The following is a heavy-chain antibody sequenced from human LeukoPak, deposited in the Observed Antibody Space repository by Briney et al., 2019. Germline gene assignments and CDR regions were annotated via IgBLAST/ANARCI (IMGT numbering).Heavy chain of an antibody. CDR2: IYTSRST. J-gene: IGHJ5*02. Sequence: PSETLSLTCTVSGGSISSYYWSWIRQPAGKGLEWIGRIYTSRSTNYNPSLKSRVTMSVDTSKNQFSLKLSSVTAADTAVYYCARDPSSSWYGSWFDPWGQGTLVTVSS. V-gene: IGHV4-4*07. CDR1: GGSISSYY. CDR3: ARDPSSSWYGSWFDP. D-gene: IGHD6-13*01.